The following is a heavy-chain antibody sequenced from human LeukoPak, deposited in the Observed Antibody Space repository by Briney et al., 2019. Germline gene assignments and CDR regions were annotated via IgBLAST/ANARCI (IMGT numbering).Heavy chain of an antibody. V-gene: IGHV1-2*02. J-gene: IGHJ4*02. Sequence: GASVKVSCKASRYTFTGYYMHWVRQAPGQGLEWMGWINPNSGVTDYAQNFQGRVTMTRDTSISTAYAELSRLRSDDTAVDYCARGTGKGYTYGRYYFDYWGQGTLVTVSS. CDR2: INPNSGVT. CDR1: RYTFTGYY. D-gene: IGHD5-18*01. CDR3: ARGTGKGYTYGRYYFDY.